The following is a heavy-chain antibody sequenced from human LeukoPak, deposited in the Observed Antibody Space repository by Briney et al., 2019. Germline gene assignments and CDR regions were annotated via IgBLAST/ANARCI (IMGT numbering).Heavy chain of an antibody. CDR2: IIPILGIA. CDR1: GGTFSSYA. Sequence: SVKVSCKASGGTFSSYAISWVRQAPGQGLEWMGRIIPILGIANYAQKFQGRVTITADKSTSTAYMELSSLRSEDTAVYYCARDPPGAGTGAFDIWGQGTMVTVSS. CDR3: ARDPPGAGTGAFDI. D-gene: IGHD1-14*01. V-gene: IGHV1-69*04. J-gene: IGHJ3*02.